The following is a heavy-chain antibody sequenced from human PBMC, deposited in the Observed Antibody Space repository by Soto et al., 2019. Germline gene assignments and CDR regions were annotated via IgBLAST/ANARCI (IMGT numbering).Heavy chain of an antibody. J-gene: IGHJ4*02. CDR1: GGSFSGYY. CDR3: ARDKITGLFDY. CDR2: INHSGST. Sequence: QVQLQQWGAGLLKPSETLSLTCAVYGGSFSGYYWTWIRQPPGTGLEWIGEINHSGSTNYNPSLKSGVTMSVDTSKNQFSLKLTSVTAADTAVYYWARDKITGLFDYWGQGTLVTVSS. D-gene: IGHD2-8*02. V-gene: IGHV4-34*01.